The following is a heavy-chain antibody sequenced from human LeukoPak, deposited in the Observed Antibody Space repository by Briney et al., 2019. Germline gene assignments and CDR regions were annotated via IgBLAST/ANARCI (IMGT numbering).Heavy chain of an antibody. CDR2: IYYSGNT. CDR3: ARFVTGDGAFDI. CDR1: GGSISSYY. V-gene: IGHV4-39*01. J-gene: IGHJ3*02. D-gene: IGHD7-27*01. Sequence: SETLSLTCTVSGGSISSYYWGWIRQPPGKGLEWIGSIYYSGNTYYNPSLRGRVTISVDTSENQFSLRLSSVTAADTAVYYCARFVTGDGAFDIWGQGTMVTVSS.